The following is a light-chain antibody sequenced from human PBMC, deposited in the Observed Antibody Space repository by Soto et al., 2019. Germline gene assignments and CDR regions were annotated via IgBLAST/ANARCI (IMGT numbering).Light chain of an antibody. J-gene: IGLJ1*01. CDR1: SSDVGGYNY. CDR2: EVS. V-gene: IGLV2-14*01. CDR3: SSYKSSSFYV. Sequence: QSVLTQPASVSGSPGQSITISCTGTSSDVGGYNYVSWYQQHPGKAPKLMIYEVSNRPSGVSNRFSGSKSGNTASLTISGLQAEVEADYYCSSYKSSSFYVFGTGTKVTVL.